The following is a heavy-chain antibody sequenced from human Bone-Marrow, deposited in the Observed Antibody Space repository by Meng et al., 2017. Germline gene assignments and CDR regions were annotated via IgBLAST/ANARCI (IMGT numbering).Heavy chain of an antibody. V-gene: IGHV4-34*01. CDR1: GGPLNNYY. CDR2: ISLGGIT. J-gene: IGHJ3*02. D-gene: IGHD1-1*01. Sequence: QVLLQQWGAGLLKPSETLSLTCDVYGGPLNNYYWNWIRQPPGKGLEWIGEISLGGITNYNPSLESRVTISIDTSKNQFSLKLKSVTAADTAVFYCVRELWNERGGFEIWGQGTMVTVSS. CDR3: VRELWNERGGFEI.